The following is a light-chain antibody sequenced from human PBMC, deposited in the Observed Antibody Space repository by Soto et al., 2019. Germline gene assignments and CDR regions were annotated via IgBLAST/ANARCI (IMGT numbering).Light chain of an antibody. CDR2: GAS. V-gene: IGKV3-20*01. CDR1: QTVNSIY. CDR3: QQYDTSPRT. J-gene: IGKJ1*01. Sequence: EIVLTQSPGTLSLYRGERATLSCRASQTVNSIYFAWYQRKPGQALRLLIYGASNRATGIPDRFSGSGSGTDFTLTISRLEAEDFGVYYCQQYDTSPRTFGQGTKVEIK.